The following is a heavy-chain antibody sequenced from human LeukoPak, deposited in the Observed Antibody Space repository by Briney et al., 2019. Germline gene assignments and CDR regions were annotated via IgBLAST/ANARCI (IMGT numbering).Heavy chain of an antibody. V-gene: IGHV3-23*01. D-gene: IGHD3-22*01. CDR1: GFTFTTYS. CDR2: ISGSGGST. CDR3: AKGLSITMIVVVTQGYFDY. Sequence: PGGSLRLSCAASGFTFTTYSMNWVRQAPGKGLEWVSAISGSGGSTYYADSVKGRFTISRDNSKNTLYLQMNSLRAEDTAVHYCAKGLSITMIVVVTQGYFDYWGQGTLVTVSS. J-gene: IGHJ4*02.